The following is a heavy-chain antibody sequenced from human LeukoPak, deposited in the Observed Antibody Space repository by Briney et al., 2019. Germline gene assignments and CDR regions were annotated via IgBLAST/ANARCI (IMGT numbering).Heavy chain of an antibody. J-gene: IGHJ5*02. CDR2: IYYSGST. Sequence: SETLSLTCTVSGGSISSHYWSWIRQPPGKGLEWIGYIYYSGSTNYNPSLKSRVTISVDTSKNQFSLKLSSVTAADTAVYYCARDSDSSGYYYPDNWFDPWGQGTLVTVSS. CDR1: GGSISSHY. D-gene: IGHD3-22*01. CDR3: ARDSDSSGYYYPDNWFDP. V-gene: IGHV4-59*11.